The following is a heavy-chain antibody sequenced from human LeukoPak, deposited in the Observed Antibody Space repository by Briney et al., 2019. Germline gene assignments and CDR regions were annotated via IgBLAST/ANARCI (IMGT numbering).Heavy chain of an antibody. CDR1: GYTFTSYG. CDR2: ISAYNGNT. Sequence: ASVKVSCKASGYTFTSYGISWVRQAPGQGLEWMGWISAYNGNTNYAQKLQGRVTMTTDISTSTAYMELRSLRSDDTAVYYCARAIRGVGTSYYFDYWGQGTLVTVSS. D-gene: IGHD3-10*01. J-gene: IGHJ4*02. V-gene: IGHV1-18*01. CDR3: ARAIRGVGTSYYFDY.